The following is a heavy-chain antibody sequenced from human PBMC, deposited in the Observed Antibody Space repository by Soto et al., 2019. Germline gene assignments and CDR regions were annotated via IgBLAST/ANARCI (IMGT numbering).Heavy chain of an antibody. CDR3: ARHSSVRSLFDY. V-gene: IGHV4-59*05. D-gene: IGHD4-17*01. CDR1: GDSISSSY. CDR2: IYYSGST. J-gene: IGHJ4*02. Sequence: SETLSLTCTVSGDSISSSYWSWIRQPPGKGLEWIGSIYYSGSTYYNPSHKSRVTIYVDTSKNQFSLKLSSVTAADTAVYYCARHSSVRSLFDYWGQGTLVTLSS.